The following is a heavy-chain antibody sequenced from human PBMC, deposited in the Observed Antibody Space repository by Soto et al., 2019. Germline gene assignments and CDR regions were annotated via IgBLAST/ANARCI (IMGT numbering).Heavy chain of an antibody. J-gene: IGHJ4*02. CDR3: ARGETRITIFGVVNYYFDY. CDR1: GYTFTSYD. D-gene: IGHD3-3*01. V-gene: IGHV1-8*01. CDR2: MNPNSGNT. Sequence: APVKVSCKASGYTFTSYDINWVRQATGQGLEWMGWMNPNSGNTGYAQKFQGRVTMTRNTSISTAYMELSSLRSEDTAVYYCARGETRITIFGVVNYYFDYWGQGTLVTVSS.